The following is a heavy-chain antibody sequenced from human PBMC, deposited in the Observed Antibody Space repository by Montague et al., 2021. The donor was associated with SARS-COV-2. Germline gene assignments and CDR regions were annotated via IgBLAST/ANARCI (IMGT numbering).Heavy chain of an antibody. CDR2: ISYDGSNK. CDR3: ARDFNVIVRSGWHYDYYGMDV. J-gene: IGHJ6*02. D-gene: IGHD6-19*01. CDR1: GFTFSRYA. Sequence: SLRLSCAASGFTFSRYAMHWVRQAPGKGLEWVSVISYDGSNKNYADSVQGRFTISRDNSKNTLYLQMNSLRGEDTAVYYCARDFNVIVRSGWHYDYYGMDVWGQGTTVTVSS. V-gene: IGHV3-30-3*01.